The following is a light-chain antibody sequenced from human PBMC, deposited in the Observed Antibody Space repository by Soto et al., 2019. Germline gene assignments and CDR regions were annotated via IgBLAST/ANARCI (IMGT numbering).Light chain of an antibody. CDR1: NRPIYSSNNKNY. Sequence: TVLTHYTHRVCLSASARGTPKCKWLNRPIYSSNNKNYLAWYQQKPGQPPKLLIYWASTRDSGVPDRFSGSGSGTDFTLTISSLQAEDVAVYYCQQYYSTPWTFGQGTKVDVK. V-gene: IGKV4-1*01. CDR2: WAS. CDR3: QQYYSTPWT. J-gene: IGKJ1*01.